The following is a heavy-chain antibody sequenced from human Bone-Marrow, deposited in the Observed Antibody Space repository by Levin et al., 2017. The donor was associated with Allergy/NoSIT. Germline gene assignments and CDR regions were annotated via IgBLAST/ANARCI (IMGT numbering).Heavy chain of an antibody. CDR3: TKGVHGSDWWRSYFDY. CDR2: ISAGGEIT. CDR1: GFNFQIYA. Sequence: PGGSLRLSCEASGFNFQIYAMNWVRQAPGKGLEWVASISAGGEITNYAESLTGRFTISRDNSRDRVYLQMNSLRPEDTAVYYCTKGVHGSDWWRSYFDYWGLGTLVTVSP. V-gene: IGHV3-23*01. J-gene: IGHJ4*02. D-gene: IGHD2-8*02.